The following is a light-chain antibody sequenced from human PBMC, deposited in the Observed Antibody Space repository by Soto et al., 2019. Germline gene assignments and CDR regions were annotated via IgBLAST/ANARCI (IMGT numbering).Light chain of an antibody. CDR1: QSVSNNF. J-gene: IGKJ3*01. CDR3: QQYGRSPRT. V-gene: IGKV3-20*01. CDR2: GAS. Sequence: EIVLTQSPGTLSLSPGERATLSCRASQSVSNNFLAWYQQKLGQAPRLLIYGASTRATGVPDRFSGSGSGPDFSLTISRLEPEDFAVYFCQQYGRSPRTFGPGTKVEIK.